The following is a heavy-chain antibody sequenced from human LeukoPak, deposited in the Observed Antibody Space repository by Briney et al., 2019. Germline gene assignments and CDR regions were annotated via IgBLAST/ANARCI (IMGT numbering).Heavy chain of an antibody. J-gene: IGHJ4*02. D-gene: IGHD3-22*01. CDR2: IKQDGSEK. CDR1: GFTFSSYW. Sequence: PGGSLRLSCAASGFTFSSYWMSWVRQAPGKGLEWVANIKQDGSEKYYVDSVKGRFTISRDNAKNSLYLQMNSLRAEDTAVYYCARESLYYYDSSGYYFDYWGQGTLVTVSS. CDR3: ARESLYYYDSSGYYFDY. V-gene: IGHV3-7*01.